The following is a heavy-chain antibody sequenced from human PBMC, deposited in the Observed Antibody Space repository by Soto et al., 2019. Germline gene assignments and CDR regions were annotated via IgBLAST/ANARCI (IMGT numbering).Heavy chain of an antibody. D-gene: IGHD6-13*01. CDR2: INHSGST. CDR3: ARSVAAARRRDAFDI. CDR1: GGSFSGYY. J-gene: IGHJ3*02. V-gene: IGHV4-34*01. Sequence: SETLSLTCAVYGGSFSGYYWSWIRQPPGKGLEWIGEINHSGSTNYNPSLKSRVTISVDTSKNQFSLKLSSVTAADTAVYYCARSVAAARRRDAFDIWGQGTMVTVSS.